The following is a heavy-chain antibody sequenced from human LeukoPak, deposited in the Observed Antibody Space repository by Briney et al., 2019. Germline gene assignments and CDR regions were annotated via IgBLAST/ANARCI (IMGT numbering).Heavy chain of an antibody. CDR1: GGSFSGYY. V-gene: IGHV4-34*01. CDR3: ARGLRGWLQLNYFDY. J-gene: IGHJ4*02. Sequence: PSETLSLTCAVYGGSFSGYYWSWIRQPPGKGLEWIGEINHSGSTNYNPSLKSRVTISVDTSKNQFSLKLSSVTAADTAVYYCARGLRGWLQLNYFDYWGQGTLVTVSS. D-gene: IGHD5-24*01. CDR2: INHSGST.